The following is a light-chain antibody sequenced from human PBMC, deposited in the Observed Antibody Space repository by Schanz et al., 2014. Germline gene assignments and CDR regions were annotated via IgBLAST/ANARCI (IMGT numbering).Light chain of an antibody. V-gene: IGLV2-14*02. CDR2: DVS. Sequence: QSALTQPASVSGSPGQSITISCTGTSSDVGSYNLVSWYQQHPGKAPKLMIYDVSKRPSGVSDRFSGSKSGTSASLAITGLQAEDEADYYCQSYDSSLSGSVVFGGGTKLTVL. CDR3: QSYDSSLSGSVV. J-gene: IGLJ2*01. CDR1: SSDVGSYNL.